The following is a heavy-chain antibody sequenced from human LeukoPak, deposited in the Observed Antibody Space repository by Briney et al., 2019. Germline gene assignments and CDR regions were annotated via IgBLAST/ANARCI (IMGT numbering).Heavy chain of an antibody. CDR3: ARDVYYYDSSGYPRFDP. CDR1: GFTFSSYW. V-gene: IGHV3-7*01. Sequence: GGSLRLSCAASGFTFSSYWMSWVRQAPGKGREGVANIKQDGREKYYVDSVKGRFTISRDNAKNSLYLQMNSLRAEDTAVYYCARDVYYYDSSGYPRFDPWGQGTLVTVSS. D-gene: IGHD3-22*01. J-gene: IGHJ5*02. CDR2: IKQDGREK.